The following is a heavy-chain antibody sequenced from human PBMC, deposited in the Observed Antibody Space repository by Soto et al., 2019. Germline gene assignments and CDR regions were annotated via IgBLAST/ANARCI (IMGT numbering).Heavy chain of an antibody. V-gene: IGHV4-30-4*01. Sequence: SETLSLTCTVSGGSIGSGDYYWSWIRQPPGKGLEWIGYIYYSGSTYYNPSLKSRVTISVDTSKNQFSLKLSSVTAADTAVYYCTRTLVFRPHYYDSSGPSSYYFEYWGQGTLVTVSS. J-gene: IGHJ4*02. CDR3: TRTLVFRPHYYDSSGPSSYYFEY. CDR2: IYYSGST. D-gene: IGHD3-22*01. CDR1: GGSIGSGDYY.